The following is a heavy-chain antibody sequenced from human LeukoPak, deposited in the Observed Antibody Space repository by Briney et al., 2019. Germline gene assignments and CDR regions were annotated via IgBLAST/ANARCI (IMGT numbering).Heavy chain of an antibody. Sequence: ASVKVSCKASGYTFTSYDINWVRQATGQGLEWMGWMNPNSGNTGYAQKFQGRVTMTRNTSISTAYMELSSLRSEDTAVYYCARSHDSSGYSRVIVDPWGQGTLVTVSS. CDR3: ARSHDSSGYSRVIVDP. CDR2: MNPNSGNT. CDR1: GYTFTSYD. D-gene: IGHD3-22*01. J-gene: IGHJ5*02. V-gene: IGHV1-8*01.